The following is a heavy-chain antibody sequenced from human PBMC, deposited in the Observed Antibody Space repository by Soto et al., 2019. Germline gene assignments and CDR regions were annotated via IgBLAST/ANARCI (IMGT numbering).Heavy chain of an antibody. Sequence: PSETLSVTCAVSGGSISSSNWWSWVRQPPGKGLEWIGYIYYSGSTNYNPSLKSRVTISVDTSKDQFSLKLSSVTAADTAVYFCAREGGKQIYYGMDVWGQGTTVTVSS. CDR3: AREGGKQIYYGMDV. V-gene: IGHV4-4*02. D-gene: IGHD3-16*01. J-gene: IGHJ6*02. CDR2: IYYSGST. CDR1: GGSISSSNW.